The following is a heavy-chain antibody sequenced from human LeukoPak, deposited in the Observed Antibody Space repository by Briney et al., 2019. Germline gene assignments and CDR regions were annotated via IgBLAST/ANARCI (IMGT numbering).Heavy chain of an antibody. V-gene: IGHV4/OR15-8*01. Sequence: SETLSLTCVVSGDSISNNNWWSWVRQSPGKGLEWIGEVYHSGDANYNPSLKSRVTISVDTSKNQFSLKLSSVTAADTAVYYCARARGRGIAAAGTVIPDYWGQGTLVTVSS. CDR2: VYHSGDA. J-gene: IGHJ4*02. CDR3: ARARGRGIAAAGTVIPDY. D-gene: IGHD6-13*01. CDR1: GDSISNNNW.